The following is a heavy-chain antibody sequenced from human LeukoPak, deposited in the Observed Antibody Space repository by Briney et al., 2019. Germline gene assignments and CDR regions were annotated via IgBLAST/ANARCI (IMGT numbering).Heavy chain of an antibody. CDR1: GESFSGYY. Sequence: KPAETLTLTYADYGESFSGYYWSWIRQPPGKPLKHIAQIHHTETTNYNPPLNNQLTISVHTSRNEFSLKLSSVTAADTAVYYCARVAVAFDYWGQGTLVTVSS. CDR2: IHHTETT. V-gene: IGHV4-34*01. D-gene: IGHD6-19*01. J-gene: IGHJ4*02. CDR3: ARVAVAFDY.